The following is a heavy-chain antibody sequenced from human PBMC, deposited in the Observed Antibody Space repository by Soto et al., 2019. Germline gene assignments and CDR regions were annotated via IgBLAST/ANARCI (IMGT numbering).Heavy chain of an antibody. CDR3: ASIAASSRYYYYGMYV. D-gene: IGHD6-6*01. CDR1: GFTFSSYA. V-gene: IGHV3-23*01. Sequence: EVQLLESGGGLVQPGGSLRLSCAASGFTFSSYAMSWVRQAPGKGLEWVSAISGSGGSTYYADSVKGRFTIARDNSKSTLYLQRNSLRAEDTAVYYCASIAASSRYYYYGMYVWGQGTTVTVSS. CDR2: ISGSGGST. J-gene: IGHJ6*02.